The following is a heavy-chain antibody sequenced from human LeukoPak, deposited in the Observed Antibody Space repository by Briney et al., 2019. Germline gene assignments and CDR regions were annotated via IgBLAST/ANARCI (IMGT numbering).Heavy chain of an antibody. V-gene: IGHV1-69*05. CDR1: GGTFSSYA. J-gene: IGHJ6*03. CDR2: IIPIFGTA. Sequence: SVKVSCKASGGTFSSYAISWVRQAPGQGLEWMGGIIPIFGTANYAQKFQGRVTITTDESTSTAYVELSSLRSEDTAVYYCARLPIEYSSSYYYMDVWGKGTTVTVSS. CDR3: ARLPIEYSSSYYYMDV. D-gene: IGHD6-6*01.